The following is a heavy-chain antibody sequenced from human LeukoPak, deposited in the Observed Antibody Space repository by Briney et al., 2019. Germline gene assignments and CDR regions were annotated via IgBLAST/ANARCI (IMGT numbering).Heavy chain of an antibody. CDR1: GFKFSTYG. J-gene: IGHJ4*02. V-gene: IGHV3-33*01. CDR3: ATDRYRTYYDY. D-gene: IGHD5-12*01. Sequence: GGSLRLSCAASGFKFSTYGMHWVRQAPGKGLEWVAVIWSDGNNKYYGDSVKGRFTISRDNSKNTLYLQMNSLRADDTAMYYCATDRYRTYYDYWGQGTLVTVSS. CDR2: IWSDGNNK.